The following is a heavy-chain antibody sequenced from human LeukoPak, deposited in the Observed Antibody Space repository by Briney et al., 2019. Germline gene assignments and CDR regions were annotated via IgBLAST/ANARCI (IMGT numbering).Heavy chain of an antibody. CDR1: GFTFSSYG. CDR3: AKRGDCPNGVCYYFDF. D-gene: IGHD2-8*01. CDR2: IWYDGSNK. Sequence: GGSLRLSCAASGFTFSSYGMHWVRQAPGKGLEWVAVIWYDGSNKYYADSVKGRFTISRDSSKNTLYLQMNSLRAEDTAVYYCAKRGDCPNGVCYYFDFWGQGTLVTVSS. J-gene: IGHJ4*02. V-gene: IGHV3-33*06.